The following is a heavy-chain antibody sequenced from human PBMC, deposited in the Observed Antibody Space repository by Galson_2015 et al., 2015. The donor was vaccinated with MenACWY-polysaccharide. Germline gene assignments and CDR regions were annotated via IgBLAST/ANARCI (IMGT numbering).Heavy chain of an antibody. Sequence: SLRLSCAASGLTFSSHWMSWVRQAPGKGLEWVANIKGDGSETYYVESMKGRFTISRDNAENSLYLQMNSLRVEDTAVYYCATQAWGRFDYWGQGALVTVSS. J-gene: IGHJ4*02. V-gene: IGHV3-7*03. CDR3: ATQAWGRFDY. CDR1: GLTFSSHW. CDR2: IKGDGSET. D-gene: IGHD7-27*01.